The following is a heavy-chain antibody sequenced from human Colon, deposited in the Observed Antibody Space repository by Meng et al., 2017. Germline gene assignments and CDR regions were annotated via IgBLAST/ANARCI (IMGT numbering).Heavy chain of an antibody. J-gene: IGHJ5*02. Sequence: SETLSLTCTVSGGSISSGSYSWSWIRQPAGKGLEWIGRIYTSGSTNYNPSLKSRVTISVDTSKNQFSLKLSSVTAADTAVYYCARAGRPMVRGVMGLWFDPWGQGTLVTVSS. V-gene: IGHV4-61*02. CDR1: GGSISSGSYS. CDR2: IYTSGST. D-gene: IGHD3-10*01. CDR3: ARAGRPMVRGVMGLWFDP.